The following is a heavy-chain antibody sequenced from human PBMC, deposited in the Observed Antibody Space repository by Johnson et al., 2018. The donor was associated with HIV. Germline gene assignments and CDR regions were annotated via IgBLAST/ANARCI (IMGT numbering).Heavy chain of an antibody. Sequence: VQLVESGGGLVQPGGSLRLSCAASGFTFSSYAMSWVRQAPGKGLEWVSAISGSGVSTYYADSVKGRFTISRDNSKSTLFLQMSSLRADDTAVYYCARARYSSSVDAFDIWGQGTMVTVSS. CDR3: ARARYSSSVDAFDI. V-gene: IGHV3-23*04. CDR1: GFTFSSYA. D-gene: IGHD4-11*01. CDR2: ISGSGVST. J-gene: IGHJ3*02.